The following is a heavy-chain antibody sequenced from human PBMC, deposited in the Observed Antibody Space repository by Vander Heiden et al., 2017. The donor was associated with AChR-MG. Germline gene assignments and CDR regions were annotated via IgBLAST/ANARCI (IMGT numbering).Heavy chain of an antibody. D-gene: IGHD1-20*01. CDR1: GYTFPSYD. CDR2: MNPNSGNT. V-gene: IGHV1-8*01. Sequence: QVPLVQSGAQVKKPGASVKVSCKASGYTFPSYDINWVRQATGQGLEWMGWMNPNSGNTGYAQKFQGRVTMTRNTSISTAYMELSSLRSEDTAVYYCARRSYNWNRYWFDPWGQGTRVTVSS. J-gene: IGHJ5*02. CDR3: ARRSYNWNRYWFDP.